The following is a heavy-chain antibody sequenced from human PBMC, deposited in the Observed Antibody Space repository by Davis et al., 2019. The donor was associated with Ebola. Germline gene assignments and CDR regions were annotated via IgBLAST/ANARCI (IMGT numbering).Heavy chain of an antibody. CDR3: ARVVCSGGSCYSDY. CDR2: IYSGGST. Sequence: GESLKISCAASGFTFSSYSMNWVRQAPGKGLEWVSVIYSGGSTYYADSVKGRFTISRDNSKNTLYLQMNSLRAEDTAVYYCARVVCSGGSCYSDYWGQGTLVTVSS. V-gene: IGHV3-53*01. D-gene: IGHD2-15*01. J-gene: IGHJ4*02. CDR1: GFTFSSYS.